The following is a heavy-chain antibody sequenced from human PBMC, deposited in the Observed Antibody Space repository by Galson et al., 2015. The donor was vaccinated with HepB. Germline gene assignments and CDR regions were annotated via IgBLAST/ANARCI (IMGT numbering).Heavy chain of an antibody. CDR1: GFTFSSYA. CDR2: ISYDGSNK. CDR3: ASSLRSGSYYNEPHSWFDP. Sequence: SLRLSCAASGFTFSSYAMHWVRQAPGKGLEWVAVISYDGSNKYYADSVKGRFTISRDNSKNTLYLQMNSLRAEDTAVYYCASSLRSGSYYNEPHSWFDPWGQGTLVTVSS. J-gene: IGHJ5*02. V-gene: IGHV3-30*04. D-gene: IGHD3-10*02.